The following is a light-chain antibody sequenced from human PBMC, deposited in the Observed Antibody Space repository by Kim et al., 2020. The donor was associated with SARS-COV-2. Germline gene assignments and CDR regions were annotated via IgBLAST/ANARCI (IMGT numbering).Light chain of an antibody. CDR2: DVT. CDR1: SSDVGGYNY. CDR3: CSYAGSYTWV. V-gene: IGLV2-11*01. Sequence: QSALTQPRSVSGSPGQSVTISCTGTSSDVGGYNYVSWYQQHPGKAPKLMIYDVTKRPSGVPDRFSGSKSGNMASLTISGLQTEDEADYSCCSYAGSYTWVFGGGTKLTVL. J-gene: IGLJ3*02.